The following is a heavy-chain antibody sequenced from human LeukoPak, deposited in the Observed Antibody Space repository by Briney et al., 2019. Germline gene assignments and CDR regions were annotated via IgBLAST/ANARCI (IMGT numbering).Heavy chain of an antibody. CDR3: ARDTLTFGDYGSAIDY. CDR2: IYYSGST. V-gene: IGHV4-39*07. CDR1: GGSISSSSYY. Sequence: SETLSLTCTVSGGSISSSSYYWGWIRQPPGKGLEWIGSIYYSGSTYYNPSLKSRVTISVDTSKNQFSLKLSSVTAADTAVYYCARDTLTFGDYGSAIDYWGQGTLVTVSS. J-gene: IGHJ4*02. D-gene: IGHD3-10*01.